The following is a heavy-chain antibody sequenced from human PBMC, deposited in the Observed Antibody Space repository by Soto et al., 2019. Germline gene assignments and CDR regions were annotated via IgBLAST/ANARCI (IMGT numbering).Heavy chain of an antibody. V-gene: IGHV3-21*01. J-gene: IGHJ3*02. CDR1: VFTLSRHT. CDR3: VRDYYDTSGYPNTFDM. D-gene: IGHD3-22*01. Sequence: PGGPLRLSCAAPVFTLSRHTMNWVRQGPGKGLEWVSFIGSRTSDIYYADSVKGRFTISRDNAKNSLYLDLTRLRAEDTAVYFCVRDYYDTSGYPNTFDMWGQGTMVTVSS. CDR2: IGSRTSDI.